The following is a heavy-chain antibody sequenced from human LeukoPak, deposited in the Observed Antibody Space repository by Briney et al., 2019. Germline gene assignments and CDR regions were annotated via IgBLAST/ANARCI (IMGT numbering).Heavy chain of an antibody. Sequence: GRSLRLSCAASGFTFDDYAMHWVRQAPGKGLEWVSGISWNSGSIGYADSVKGRFTISRDNAKNSLYLQMNSLRAEDTALYYCAKDVGYSSSSGVDYWGQGTLVTVSS. J-gene: IGHJ4*02. CDR3: AKDVGYSSSSGVDY. CDR1: GFTFDDYA. CDR2: ISWNSGSI. D-gene: IGHD6-6*01. V-gene: IGHV3-9*01.